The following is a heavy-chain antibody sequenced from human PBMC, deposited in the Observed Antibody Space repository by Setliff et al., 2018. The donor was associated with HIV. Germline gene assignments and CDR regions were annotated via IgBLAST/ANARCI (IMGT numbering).Heavy chain of an antibody. CDR1: GFTFRNYA. J-gene: IGHJ4*02. D-gene: IGHD6-13*01. CDR3: ARVQQQLLQEDDYFDY. Sequence: PGGSLRLSCAASGFTFRNYAMHWVRQAPGKGLEWVGVISYDGSNQYYADSVKGRFTISRDNSKNTLYLQMNSLRPEDTAVYYCARVQQQLLQEDDYFDYWGQGTLVTVSS. CDR2: ISYDGSNQ. V-gene: IGHV3-30*04.